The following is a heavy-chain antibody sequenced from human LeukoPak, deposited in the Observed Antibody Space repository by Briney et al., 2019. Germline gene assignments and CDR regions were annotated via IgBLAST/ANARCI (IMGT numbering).Heavy chain of an antibody. Sequence: PGGSLRLSCAASGFTFSAYWMHWVRQAPGEGLVWVSRTDSDGSDISYADSVKGRFTMSRDNAKNTLYLQMNSLRAEDTAVYYCARASYHYDSSNSKGAFDIWGQGTMVTVSS. V-gene: IGHV3-74*01. D-gene: IGHD3-22*01. CDR2: TDSDGSDI. CDR1: GFTFSAYW. J-gene: IGHJ3*02. CDR3: ARASYHYDSSNSKGAFDI.